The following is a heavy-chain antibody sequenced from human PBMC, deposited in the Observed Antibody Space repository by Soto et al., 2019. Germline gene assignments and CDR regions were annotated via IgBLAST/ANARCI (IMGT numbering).Heavy chain of an antibody. CDR1: GCTFSSYT. V-gene: IGHV1-69*02. D-gene: IGHD5-12*01. J-gene: IGHJ6*02. Sequence: ASVKVSCKASGCTFSSYTISWVRQAPGQGLDWMGRIIPILGIANYEQKFQGRVTIPADTSTSTAYMEMSSLRSEDTAVYYRARWLPFYCLDVWGQGTMVTVSS. CDR3: ARWLPFYCLDV. CDR2: IIPILGIA.